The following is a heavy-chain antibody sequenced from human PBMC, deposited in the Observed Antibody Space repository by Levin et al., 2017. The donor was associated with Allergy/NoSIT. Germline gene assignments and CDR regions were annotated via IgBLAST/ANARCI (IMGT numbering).Heavy chain of an antibody. CDR2: ITWDGGTT. Sequence: GGSLRLSCEAAGFTFDDYTMHWVRQSPGKGLEWVSLITWDGGTTYYADSVVGRFTISRDNSKNSLYLQMNGLRTDDTALYYCAKGRTMVVPDVWGQGTTVSVSS. V-gene: IGHV3-43*01. J-gene: IGHJ6*02. D-gene: IGHD4-23*01. CDR1: GFTFDDYT. CDR3: AKGRTMVVPDV.